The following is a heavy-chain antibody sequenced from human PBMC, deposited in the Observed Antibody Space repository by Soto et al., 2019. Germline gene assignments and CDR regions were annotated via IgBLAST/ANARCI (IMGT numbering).Heavy chain of an antibody. V-gene: IGHV1-69*01. Sequence: QVRLVQSGAEVKKPGSSVKVSCEVPGGTFTNDAISWVRQAPGQGPEWMGGIMPLFGTPNYAQSFPYRLTITADESSSTVYMELRSLSPEDTAMYFCAKARGESPMVQEDFFDYWGQGTLVSVAS. J-gene: IGHJ4*02. D-gene: IGHD1-1*01. CDR2: IMPLFGTP. CDR1: GGTFTNDA. CDR3: AKARGESPMVQEDFFDY.